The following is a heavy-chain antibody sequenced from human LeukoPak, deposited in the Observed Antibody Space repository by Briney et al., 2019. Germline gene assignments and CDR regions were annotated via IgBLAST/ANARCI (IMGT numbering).Heavy chain of an antibody. Sequence: GGSLRLSCAASGFAFSSYAMSWVHQAPGKGLEWVSSIGGSGGSTYYADSVKGRFTISRDNSKNTLYLQMNSLRAEDTAVYYCAKVETAAAATLRGFDYWGQGTLVTVSS. CDR3: AKVETAAAATLRGFDY. V-gene: IGHV3-23*01. CDR2: IGGSGGST. J-gene: IGHJ4*02. D-gene: IGHD6-13*01. CDR1: GFAFSSYA.